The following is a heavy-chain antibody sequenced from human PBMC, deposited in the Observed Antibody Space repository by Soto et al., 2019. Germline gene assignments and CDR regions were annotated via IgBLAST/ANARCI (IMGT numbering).Heavy chain of an antibody. CDR2: IYPGDSDT. CDR3: ARPIYGSGSYLY. V-gene: IGHV5-51*01. J-gene: IGHJ4*01. D-gene: IGHD3-10*01. CDR1: GYSFTSNW. Sequence: PGESLKISCKASGYSFTSNWIGWVRQMPGKGLEWMGIIYPGDSDTRYRPSFQGQVTISVDKSISTAYLQWSSLKASDTAMYYCARPIYGSGSYLYWGQGTLVTVSS.